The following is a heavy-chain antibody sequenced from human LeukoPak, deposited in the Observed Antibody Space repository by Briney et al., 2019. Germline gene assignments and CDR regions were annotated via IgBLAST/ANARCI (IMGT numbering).Heavy chain of an antibody. V-gene: IGHV4-38-2*02. CDR2: IYHSGRT. J-gene: IGHJ6*03. Sequence: PSETLSLTCTVSGYSISSGYYWGWIRQPPGKGLEWIGSIYHSGRTFYNPSLKSRVTISVDTSKNQFSLKLTSVTAADTAVYYCARQSRDIVVVPAAIGYYYYMDVWGKGTTVTISS. CDR1: GYSISSGYY. D-gene: IGHD2-2*02. CDR3: ARQSRDIVVVPAAIGYYYYMDV.